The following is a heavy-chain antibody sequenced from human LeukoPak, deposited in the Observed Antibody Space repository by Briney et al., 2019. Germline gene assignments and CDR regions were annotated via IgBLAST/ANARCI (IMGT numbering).Heavy chain of an antibody. D-gene: IGHD3-3*01. CDR2: IIPIFGTA. J-gene: IGHJ3*02. V-gene: IGHV1-69*13. CDR1: GGTFSSYA. Sequence: GASVKVSCKASGGTFSSYAISWVRQAPGQGLEWMGGIIPIFGTANYAQKFQGRVTITADESTSTAYMELSSLRSEDTAVYYCARETYYDFWSGYDPVGAFDIWGQGTMVTVSS. CDR3: ARETYYDFWSGYDPVGAFDI.